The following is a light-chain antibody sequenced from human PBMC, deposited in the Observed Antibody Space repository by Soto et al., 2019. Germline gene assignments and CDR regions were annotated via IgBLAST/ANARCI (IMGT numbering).Light chain of an antibody. Sequence: EFVLTQSPGTLSLSPGERATLSCRASQSISDTLAWYQQKPGQAPRLLIYGASRRATGVPARFSGSGSGTDFTLTISSLQSEDFELYYCQQYDNWLWTLGQGTKV. J-gene: IGKJ1*01. CDR2: GAS. V-gene: IGKV3-15*01. CDR3: QQYDNWLWT. CDR1: QSISDT.